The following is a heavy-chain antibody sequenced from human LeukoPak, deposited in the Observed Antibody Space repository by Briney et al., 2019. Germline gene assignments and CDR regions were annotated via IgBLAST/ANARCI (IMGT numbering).Heavy chain of an antibody. CDR3: ARDPIRSGSYLYYYYGMDV. D-gene: IGHD3-10*01. V-gene: IGHV1-2*02. CDR1: GYTFTGYY. CDR2: INPNSGGT. J-gene: IGHJ6*04. Sequence: ASVKVSCKASGYTFTGYYMHWVRQAPGQGLEWMGWINPNSGGTNYAQKFQGRVTMTRDTSISTAYMELSRLRSDDTAVYYCARDPIRSGSYLYYYYGMDVWGTGTTVTVSS.